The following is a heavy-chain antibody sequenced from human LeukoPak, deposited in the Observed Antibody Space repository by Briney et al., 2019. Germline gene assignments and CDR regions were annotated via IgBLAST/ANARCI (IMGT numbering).Heavy chain of an antibody. Sequence: SETLSLTCTVSGGSISSYYWSWIRQPPGKGLEWIGYIYYSGSTNYNPSLKSRVTISVDTFKNQFSLKLSSVTAADTAVYYCARGSTGSGWTYYFDYWGQGTLVTVSS. CDR3: ARGSTGSGWTYYFDY. D-gene: IGHD6-19*01. V-gene: IGHV4-59*01. CDR1: GGSISSYY. J-gene: IGHJ4*02. CDR2: IYYSGST.